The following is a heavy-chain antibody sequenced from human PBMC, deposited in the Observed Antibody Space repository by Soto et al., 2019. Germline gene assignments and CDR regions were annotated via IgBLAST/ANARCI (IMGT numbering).Heavy chain of an antibody. CDR2: ISYDGSNK. J-gene: IGHJ4*02. V-gene: IGHV3-30-3*01. Sequence: GGSLRLSCAASGFTFSSYAMHWVRQAPGKGLEWVAVISYDGSNKYYADSVKGRFTISRDNSKNTLYLQMNSLRAEDTAVYYCARDLWAAAGHWGQGTLVTVSS. CDR1: GFTFSSYA. CDR3: ARDLWAAAGH. D-gene: IGHD6-13*01.